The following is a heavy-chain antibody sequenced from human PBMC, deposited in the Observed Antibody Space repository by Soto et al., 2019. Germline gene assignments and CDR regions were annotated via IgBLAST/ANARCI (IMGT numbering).Heavy chain of an antibody. J-gene: IGHJ4*02. V-gene: IGHV1-18*01. CDR3: ARDPEGAYFDY. Sequence: QVHLVQSGAEVKKPGASVKVSCTASGYTFTNYGVSWVRQAPGQGLEWVGWINTYNGNTKNSQRLQGRVTLTTDTSTSTAYMDLTSLTSDDTAVYYCARDPEGAYFDYWAQGTLVTVSS. CDR2: INTYNGNT. CDR1: GYTFTNYG. D-gene: IGHD1-26*01.